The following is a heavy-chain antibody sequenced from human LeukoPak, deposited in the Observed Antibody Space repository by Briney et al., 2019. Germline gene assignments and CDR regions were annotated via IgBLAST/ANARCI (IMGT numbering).Heavy chain of an antibody. J-gene: IGHJ4*02. CDR3: ARHRPGPYDY. V-gene: IGHV4-59*08. CDR2: IYYSGST. CDR1: GGSISSYY. Sequence: PSETLSLTCTVSGGSISSYYWSWIREPPGKGLEWIGYIYYSGSTNYNPSLKSRVTISVDTSKNQFSLKLSSVTAADTAVYYCARHRPGPYDYWGQGTLATVSS.